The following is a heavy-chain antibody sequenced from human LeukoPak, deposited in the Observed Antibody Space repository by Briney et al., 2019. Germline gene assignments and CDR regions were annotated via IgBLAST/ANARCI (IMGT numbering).Heavy chain of an antibody. Sequence: SVKVSCKASGGTFSSYAISWVRQAPGQGLEWMGGIIPIFGTTNYAQKFQGRATITADESTSTAYMELSSLRSEDTAVYYCATWFNFYDSSGYYPHWGQGTLVTVSS. V-gene: IGHV1-69*13. CDR2: IIPIFGTT. CDR3: ATWFNFYDSSGYYPH. D-gene: IGHD3-22*01. CDR1: GGTFSSYA. J-gene: IGHJ4*02.